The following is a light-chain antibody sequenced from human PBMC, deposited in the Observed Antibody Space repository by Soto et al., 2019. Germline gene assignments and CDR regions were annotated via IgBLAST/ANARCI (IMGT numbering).Light chain of an antibody. J-gene: IGKJ5*01. Sequence: IVLTQSPATLSLSLGESATLSCRASQGLXSYFGWYQQKPGQPPRILTDNASNRATGSPARFSGSGSGTDFTLPISSLEPEDFAVYYCQQRSNGTSTFGQGTRLEIK. V-gene: IGKV3-11*01. CDR2: NAS. CDR1: QGLXSY. CDR3: QQRSNGTST.